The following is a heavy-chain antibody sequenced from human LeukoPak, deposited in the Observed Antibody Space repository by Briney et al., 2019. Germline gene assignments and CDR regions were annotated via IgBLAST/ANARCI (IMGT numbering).Heavy chain of an antibody. CDR1: GFTFSSYS. Sequence: PGGSLRLSCAASGFTFSSYSMNWVRQAPGKGLEWVSFISTSSTYIYYADSVKGRFTISRDNSKNTLYLQMNSLRAEDTAVYYCAKNWELRAIYYYYYMDVWGKGTTVTVSS. CDR3: AKNWELRAIYYYYYMDV. V-gene: IGHV3-21*01. D-gene: IGHD1-26*01. J-gene: IGHJ6*03. CDR2: ISTSSTYI.